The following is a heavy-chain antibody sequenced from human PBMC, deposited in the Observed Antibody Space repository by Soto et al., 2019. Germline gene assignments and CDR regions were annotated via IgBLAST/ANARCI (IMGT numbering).Heavy chain of an antibody. V-gene: IGHV4-31*03. Sequence: PSETLSLTCTVSGGSISSGGYYWSWIRQHPGKGLEWIGYIYYSGSTYYNTSLKSRVTISVDTSKNQFSLKLSSVTAADTAVYFCAIRRDDYYCYYIDVWGKGTTVTVSS. D-gene: IGHD4-17*01. CDR2: IYYSGST. CDR3: AIRRDDYYCYYIDV. J-gene: IGHJ6*03. CDR1: GGSISSGGYY.